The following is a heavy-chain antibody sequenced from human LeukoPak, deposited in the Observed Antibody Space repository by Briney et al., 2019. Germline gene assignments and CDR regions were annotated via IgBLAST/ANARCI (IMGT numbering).Heavy chain of an antibody. J-gene: IGHJ4*02. V-gene: IGHV3-74*01. CDR3: VRDVSRGWSPFDY. CDR2: SNSDGSST. D-gene: IGHD6-19*01. Sequence: GGSLRLSCAASGFTFSSYWMHWVRQAPGKGLVWVARSNSDGSSTTYADSVKGRSTISRDNAKNTLYVQMNSLRAEDTAVYYCVRDVSRGWSPFDYWGQGTLVTVSS. CDR1: GFTFSSYW.